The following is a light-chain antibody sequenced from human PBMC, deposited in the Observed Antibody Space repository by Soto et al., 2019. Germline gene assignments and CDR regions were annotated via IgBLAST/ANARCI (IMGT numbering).Light chain of an antibody. J-gene: IGKJ1*01. CDR3: LQDYNYPWT. V-gene: IGKV3-15*01. Sequence: EVVMTQSPATLSVSPGERATLSCRASQGINRNLAWYHHKPGQAPRLLIYGVFTRATGVPGRFSGGWSGTEFTLTISSLQPEDFATYYCLQDYNYPWTFGQGTKVDIK. CDR1: QGINRN. CDR2: GVF.